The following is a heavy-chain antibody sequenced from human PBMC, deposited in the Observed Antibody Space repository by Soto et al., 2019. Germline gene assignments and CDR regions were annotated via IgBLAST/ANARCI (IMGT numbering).Heavy chain of an antibody. Sequence: SETLSLTCAVSGGSIRSGNWWSWVRQPPGKGLEWIGEIYHSGFTDYNPSLKSLVTISVGKSKYQFSLKLTSLTAADTDVYYCARQRGYYVDYWGQGTLVTVSS. CDR2: IYHSGFT. J-gene: IGHJ4*02. V-gene: IGHV4-4*02. D-gene: IGHD3-22*01. CDR1: GGSIRSGNW. CDR3: ARQRGYYVDY.